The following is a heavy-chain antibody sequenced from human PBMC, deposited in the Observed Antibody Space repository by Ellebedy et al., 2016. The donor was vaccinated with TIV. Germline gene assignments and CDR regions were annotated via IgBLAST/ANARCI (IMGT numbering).Heavy chain of an antibody. Sequence: GGSLRLSCAASGFSFRNYWMTWVRQAPGKGLEWVANINQDATKTFYVDSVEGRFTISRDNAKNSLFLQMNRLGVEDTAVYYCATDGSYGDYLSPAHASVMWGQGTLVSVSS. V-gene: IGHV3-7*01. CDR2: INQDATKT. J-gene: IGHJ3*02. CDR1: GFSFRNYW. CDR3: ATDGSYGDYLSPAHASVM. D-gene: IGHD4-17*01.